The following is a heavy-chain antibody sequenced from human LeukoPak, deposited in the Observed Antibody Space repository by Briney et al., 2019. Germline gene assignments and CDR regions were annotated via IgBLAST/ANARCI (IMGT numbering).Heavy chain of an antibody. CDR1: GFTFGDYA. Sequence: GGSLRLSCTASGFTFGDYAMSWVRQAPGKGLEWVGFIRSKAYGGTTEYAAPVKGRFTISRDDSKSIAYLQMNSLKTEDTAVYYCTRGYSYDPFDYWGQGTLVTVSS. J-gene: IGHJ4*02. CDR2: IRSKAYGGTT. V-gene: IGHV3-49*04. CDR3: TRGYSYDPFDY. D-gene: IGHD5-18*01.